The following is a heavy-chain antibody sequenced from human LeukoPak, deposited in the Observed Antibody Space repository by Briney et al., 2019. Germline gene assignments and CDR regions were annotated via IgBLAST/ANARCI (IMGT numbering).Heavy chain of an antibody. CDR2: IYHSGST. CDR3: ARLFFVEVPAATTQYYFDY. Sequence: PSETLSLTCTVSGYSISSGYYWGWIRQPPGKGLEWIGSIYHSGSTYYNPSLKSRVTISVDTSKNQFSLKLSSVTAADTAVYYCARLFFVEVPAATTQYYFDYWGQGTLVTVSS. D-gene: IGHD2-2*01. V-gene: IGHV4-38-2*02. CDR1: GYSISSGYY. J-gene: IGHJ4*02.